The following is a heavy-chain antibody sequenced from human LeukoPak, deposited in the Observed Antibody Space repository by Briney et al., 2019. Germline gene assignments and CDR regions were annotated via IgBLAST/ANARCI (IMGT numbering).Heavy chain of an antibody. J-gene: IGHJ1*01. CDR1: GGSISSYY. V-gene: IGHV4-59*01. Sequence: PSETLSLTCTVSGGSISSYYWSWIRQPPGKGLEWIGYIYYSGSTNYNPSLKSRVTISVDTSKNQFSLKLSSVTAADTAVYYCARDGDRYCSGGSCYAGYFQHWGQGTLVTASS. CDR3: ARDGDRYCSGGSCYAGYFQH. CDR2: IYYSGST. D-gene: IGHD2-15*01.